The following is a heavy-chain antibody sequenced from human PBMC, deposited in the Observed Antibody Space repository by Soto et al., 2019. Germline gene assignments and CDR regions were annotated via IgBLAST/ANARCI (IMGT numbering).Heavy chain of an antibody. CDR3: VCLDYGSNSG. CDR2: ISSSSSTI. Sequence: PGGSLRLSCAASGFTFSSYSMNWVRQAPGKGLEWVSYISSSSSTIYYADSVKGRFTISRDNAKNSLYLQMNSLRDEDTAVYYCVCLDYGSNSGWGQGTLVTVSS. V-gene: IGHV3-48*02. CDR1: GFTFSSYS. D-gene: IGHD4-17*01. J-gene: IGHJ4*02.